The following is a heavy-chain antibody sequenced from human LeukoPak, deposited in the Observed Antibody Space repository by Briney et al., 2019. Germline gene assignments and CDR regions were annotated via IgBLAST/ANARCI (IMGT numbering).Heavy chain of an antibody. Sequence: ASVKVSCKASGDTFSSYAISWVRQAPGQGLEWMGGVIPIFGTANYAQKFQGRVTITADKSTSTAYMELSSLRSDDTAVYYCAAIVGSTTIDYWGQGTLVTVSS. CDR3: AAIVGSTTIDY. D-gene: IGHD1-26*01. CDR1: GDTFSSYA. J-gene: IGHJ4*02. V-gene: IGHV1-69*06. CDR2: VIPIFGTA.